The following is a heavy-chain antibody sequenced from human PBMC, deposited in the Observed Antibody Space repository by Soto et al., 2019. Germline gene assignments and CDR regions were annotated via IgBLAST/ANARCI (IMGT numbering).Heavy chain of an antibody. D-gene: IGHD3-22*01. CDR2: IRNKANSYAT. Sequence: VQLVESGGGLVQPGGSLKLSCAASGFTFSGSAMHWVRQASGKGLEWVGRIRNKANSYATVYAASVKGRFTISRDDSKNTAYLQMNSLKTEDTAVYFCTRRDSSAYYFWGPGTLVTVSS. J-gene: IGHJ1*01. V-gene: IGHV3-73*02. CDR3: TRRDSSAYYF. CDR1: GFTFSGSA.